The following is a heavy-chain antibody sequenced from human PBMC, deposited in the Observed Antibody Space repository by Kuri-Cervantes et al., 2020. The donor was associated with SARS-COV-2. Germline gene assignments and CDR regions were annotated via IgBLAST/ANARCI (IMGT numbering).Heavy chain of an antibody. CDR1: GFTFSSYG. V-gene: IGHV3-33*01. CDR2: IWYDGSNK. J-gene: IGHJ5*02. Sequence: RTLSLTCAASGFTFSSYGMHWVRQAPGKGLEWVAVIWYDGSNKYYADSVKGRFTISRENAKNSLYLQMNSLRAGDTAVYYCAREAVAGSNWFDPWGQGTLVTVSS. D-gene: IGHD6-19*01. CDR3: AREAVAGSNWFDP.